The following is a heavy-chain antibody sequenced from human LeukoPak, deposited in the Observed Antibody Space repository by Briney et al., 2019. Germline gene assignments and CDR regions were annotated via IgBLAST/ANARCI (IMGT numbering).Heavy chain of an antibody. Sequence: PGGSLRLSCAASGFTFSTYDIHWVRQAPGKGLEWVAVIWHDGSNKYYADSVRGRFTISRDNSKNTLYLQMNSLRAEDTAVYYCARASGPFDYWGQGTLVTVSS. CDR2: IWHDGSNK. D-gene: IGHD6-19*01. CDR3: ARASGPFDY. V-gene: IGHV3-33*01. CDR1: GFTFSTYD. J-gene: IGHJ4*02.